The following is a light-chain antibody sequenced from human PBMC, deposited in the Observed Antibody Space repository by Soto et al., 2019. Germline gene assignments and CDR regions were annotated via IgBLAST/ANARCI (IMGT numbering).Light chain of an antibody. V-gene: IGKV1-5*01. CDR1: QSISGW. Sequence: DIQMTQSPSTLSASVGDRVSITCRASQSISGWLAWYQQRPGKAPNLLIYDVSSLESGVPSRFSGTGSGTEFTLTISSLQPDDFATYYCQQYSDYWTLGQGTKVDIK. CDR2: DVS. J-gene: IGKJ1*01. CDR3: QQYSDYWT.